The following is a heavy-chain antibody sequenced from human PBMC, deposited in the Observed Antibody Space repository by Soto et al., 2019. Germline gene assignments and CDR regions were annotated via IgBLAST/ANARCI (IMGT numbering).Heavy chain of an antibody. CDR2: MYHSGRT. J-gene: IGHJ4*02. CDR3: ARVPDY. Sequence: QLQLQESGSGLVKPSQTLSLTCAVSGGSISSGGYSWSWLRQPPGKGLEWIGYMYHSGRTYYNPSLNSGVTISIVRSKNQSSLKLSSVTAADTAVYYCARVPDYWGQGILVTVSS. D-gene: IGHD2-2*01. CDR1: GGSISSGGYS. V-gene: IGHV4-30-2*01.